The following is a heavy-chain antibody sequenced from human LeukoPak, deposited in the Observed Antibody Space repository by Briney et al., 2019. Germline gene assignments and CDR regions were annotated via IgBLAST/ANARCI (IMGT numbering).Heavy chain of an antibody. D-gene: IGHD1-26*01. Sequence: PGRSLRLSCAASGFTFSDYAMSWVRQAPGKGLEWVSAITGSGGNTFHADAVTGRFSISRDNSKKMLYFQMNSLRAEDTATYYCARGSDSSRPYYFDSWGQGTLVTVSS. CDR3: ARGSDSSRPYYFDS. V-gene: IGHV3-23*01. J-gene: IGHJ4*02. CDR1: GFTFSDYA. CDR2: ITGSGGNT.